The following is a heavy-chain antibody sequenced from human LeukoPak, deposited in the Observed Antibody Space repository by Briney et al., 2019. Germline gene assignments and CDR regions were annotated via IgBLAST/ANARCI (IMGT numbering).Heavy chain of an antibody. D-gene: IGHD3-10*01. V-gene: IGHV4-34*01. CDR2: INHSGST. CDR3: ARGPITMVRGVIPNAFDI. CDR1: GGSFSGYY. J-gene: IGHJ3*02. Sequence: SETLSLTCAVYGGSFSGYYWSWIRQPPGKGLEWIGEINHSGSTNYNPSLKSRVTISVDTSKNQFSLKLSSVTAADTAVYYCARGPITMVRGVIPNAFDIWGQGTMVTVSS.